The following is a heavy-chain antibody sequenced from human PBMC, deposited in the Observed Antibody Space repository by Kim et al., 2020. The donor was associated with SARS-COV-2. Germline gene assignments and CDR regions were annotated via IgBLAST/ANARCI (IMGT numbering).Heavy chain of an antibody. V-gene: IGHV4-34*01. CDR3: ARVGGYNWKALYYFDY. Sequence: SETLSLTCEVHGGSFGGFYWSWIRQSPGRGPEWIGEINHGGSTIYNPSLRSRVTILEDMSKNQFSLKLDGVTAADTAVYYCARVGGYNWKALYYFDYLG. D-gene: IGHD1-20*01. CDR1: GGSFGGFY. CDR2: INHGGST. J-gene: IGHJ4*01.